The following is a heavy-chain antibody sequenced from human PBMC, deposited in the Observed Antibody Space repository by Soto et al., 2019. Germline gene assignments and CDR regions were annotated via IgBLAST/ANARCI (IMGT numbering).Heavy chain of an antibody. Sequence: GSLRLSCAASGFTFSTYDMHWVRQGPGRGLEWVSSIVNAGDTYYAGSVKGRFAISRENAKSSLYLQMNSLRAGDTALYYCARSRLDTSGYYSRKDYWYFDLWGRGTLVTVSS. D-gene: IGHD3-22*01. J-gene: IGHJ2*01. V-gene: IGHV3-13*01. CDR2: IVNAGDT. CDR1: GFTFSTYD. CDR3: ARSRLDTSGYYSRKDYWYFDL.